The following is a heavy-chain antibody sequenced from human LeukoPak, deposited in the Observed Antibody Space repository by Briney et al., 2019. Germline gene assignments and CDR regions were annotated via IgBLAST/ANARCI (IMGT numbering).Heavy chain of an antibody. Sequence: SETLSLTCTVSGGSISSYYWSWIRQPPGKGLEWIGYIYYSGSTNYNPSLKSRVTISVDTSKNQFSLKLSSVTAADTAVYYCARTVTSRVRAFDIWGRGTMVTVSS. CDR1: GGSISSYY. CDR3: ARTVTSRVRAFDI. V-gene: IGHV4-59*01. CDR2: IYYSGST. J-gene: IGHJ3*02. D-gene: IGHD4-17*01.